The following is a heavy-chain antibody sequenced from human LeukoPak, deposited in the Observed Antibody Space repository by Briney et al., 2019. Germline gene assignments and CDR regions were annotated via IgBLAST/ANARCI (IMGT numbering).Heavy chain of an antibody. J-gene: IGHJ4*02. V-gene: IGHV3-23*01. Sequence: GRSLRPSCAASGFTFSSYAMSWVRQAPGKGLEWVSAISGSGGSTYYAESVKGRFSISIDNSKNTLYLQMSSLRAEDTAVYYCANGYSSSWYLMGYFDYWGQGTLVTVSS. D-gene: IGHD6-13*01. CDR2: ISGSGGST. CDR1: GFTFSSYA. CDR3: ANGYSSSWYLMGYFDY.